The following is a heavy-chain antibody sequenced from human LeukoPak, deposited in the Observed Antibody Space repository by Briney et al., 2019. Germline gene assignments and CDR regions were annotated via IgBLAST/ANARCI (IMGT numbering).Heavy chain of an antibody. J-gene: IGHJ4*02. CDR2: IFGRGDST. CDR1: GFTFSSYV. CDR3: AKEYYYDSSGPDY. Sequence: PGGSLRLSCAASGFTFSSYVMSWVRQVPGEGLEWVSAIFGRGDSTYYADSVKGRFTISRDNSKNSLYLQMNSLRAEDTAVYYCAKEYYYDSSGPDYWGQGTLVTVSS. V-gene: IGHV3-23*01. D-gene: IGHD3-22*01.